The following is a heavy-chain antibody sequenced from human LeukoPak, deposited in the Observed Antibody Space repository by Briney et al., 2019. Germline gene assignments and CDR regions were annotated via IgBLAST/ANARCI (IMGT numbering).Heavy chain of an antibody. V-gene: IGHV5-51*01. J-gene: IGHJ4*02. CDR1: GYSFTSYW. CDR3: ARLDYYDSSGYYYRFEFDY. D-gene: IGHD3-22*01. CDR2: IYPGDSDT. Sequence: LGESLKISCKGSGYSFTSYWIGWVRQMPGKGLEWMGIIYPGDSDTRYSPSFQGQVTISADKSISTAYLQWSSLKASDTAMYYCARLDYYDSSGYYYRFEFDYWGQGTLVTVSS.